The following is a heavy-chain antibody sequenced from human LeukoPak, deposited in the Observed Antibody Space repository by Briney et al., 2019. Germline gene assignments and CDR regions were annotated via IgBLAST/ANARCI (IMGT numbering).Heavy chain of an antibody. J-gene: IGHJ4*02. V-gene: IGHV1-2*02. Sequence: ASVKVSCKASGYTFTGYYMHWVRHAPGQGLEWMGWINPNSGGTNYAQKFQGRVTMTRDTSISTAYMELSRLRSDDTAVYYCARGRDYYDSSGYSPSTYTYYFDYWGQGTLVTVSS. CDR3: ARGRDYYDSSGYSPSTYTYYFDY. D-gene: IGHD3-22*01. CDR2: INPNSGGT. CDR1: GYTFTGYY.